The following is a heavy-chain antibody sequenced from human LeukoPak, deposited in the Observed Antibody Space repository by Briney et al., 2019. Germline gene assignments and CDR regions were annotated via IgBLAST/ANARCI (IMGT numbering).Heavy chain of an antibody. CDR3: RYGSGGYSFDY. Sequence: GGSLRLSCAASGFTFSSFEMTWVRQAPGKGLEWVSYISTGGSTIYYADSVKGRFTISRDNAKNSLYLQMNSLRAEDTAVYYCRYGSGGYSFDYWGQGTLVTVSS. CDR2: ISTGGSTI. V-gene: IGHV3-48*03. J-gene: IGHJ4*02. D-gene: IGHD3-10*01. CDR1: GFTFSSFE.